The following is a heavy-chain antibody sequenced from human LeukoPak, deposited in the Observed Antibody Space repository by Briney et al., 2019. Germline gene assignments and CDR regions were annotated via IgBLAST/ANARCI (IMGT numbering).Heavy chain of an antibody. CDR3: ASGIHVTTRGNRGY. D-gene: IGHD4-17*01. CDR1: GFTVSSNY. CDR2: IYSGGST. J-gene: IGHJ4*02. V-gene: IGHV3-53*01. Sequence: GGSLRLSCAASGFTVSSNYMSWVRQAPGKGLEWVSVIYSGGSTYYADSVKGRFTISRDNSKNTLYLQMNSLRAEDTAVYYCASGIHVTTRGNRGYWGQGTLVTVSS.